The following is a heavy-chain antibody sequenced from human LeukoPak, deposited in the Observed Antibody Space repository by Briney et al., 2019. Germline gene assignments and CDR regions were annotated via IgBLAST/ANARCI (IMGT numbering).Heavy chain of an antibody. CDR1: GGSISGYY. CDR2: IYTSGST. V-gene: IGHV4-4*07. CDR3: ARGAFWSAYSGVDY. D-gene: IGHD3-3*01. J-gene: IGHJ4*02. Sequence: PSETLSLTCTVSGGSISGYYWSWIRQPAGKGLEWIGRIYTSGSTNYNPSLKSRVTISLDRSKNQFSLKLSSVTAADTAVYYCARGAFWSAYSGVDYWGQGTLVTVSS.